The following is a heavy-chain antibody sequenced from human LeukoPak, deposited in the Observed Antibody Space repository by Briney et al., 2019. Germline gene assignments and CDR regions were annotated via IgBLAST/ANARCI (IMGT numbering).Heavy chain of an antibody. Sequence: GGSLRLSCAASGFTFSSYAMRWVRQAPGKGLEWVSAISGGGGSTYYADSVRGRFTISRDNSKNTVYLQMNSVTAEDTAVYYCAKNEYTSVSSLYYFDCWGQGTLVTVSS. CDR1: GFTFSSYA. J-gene: IGHJ4*02. CDR3: AKNEYTSVSSLYYFDC. D-gene: IGHD6-19*01. CDR2: ISGGGGST. V-gene: IGHV3-23*01.